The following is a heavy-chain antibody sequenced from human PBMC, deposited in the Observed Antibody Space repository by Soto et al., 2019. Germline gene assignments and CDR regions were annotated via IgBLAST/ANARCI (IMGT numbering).Heavy chain of an antibody. V-gene: IGHV3-33*01. Sequence: QVQLVESGGGVVQPGRSLRLSCAASGFTFSSYGMHWVRQAPGKGLEWVAVIWYDGSNKYYADSVKGRFTISRDNSKNTLYLQMNSLRAEDTAVYYCAREDYGDYNAYYYMDVWGKGTTVTVSS. J-gene: IGHJ6*03. D-gene: IGHD4-17*01. CDR2: IWYDGSNK. CDR3: AREDYGDYNAYYYMDV. CDR1: GFTFSSYG.